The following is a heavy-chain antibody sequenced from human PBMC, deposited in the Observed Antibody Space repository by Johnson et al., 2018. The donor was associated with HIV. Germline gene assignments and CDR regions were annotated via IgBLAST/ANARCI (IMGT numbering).Heavy chain of an antibody. D-gene: IGHD5-18*01. CDR2: ISSSGSTI. J-gene: IGHJ3*02. V-gene: IGHV3-11*04. CDR3: PRETNSAMAGDAFDI. CDR1: GFTFSDYY. Sequence: QVQLVESGGGLVKPGGSLRLSCVASGFTFSDYYMTWVRQAPGKGLEWVSYISSSGSTIYSADSVKGRFTISRDNAKNSLYLQMNSLRAEDTAVYYCPRETNSAMAGDAFDIWGQGTMVTVSS.